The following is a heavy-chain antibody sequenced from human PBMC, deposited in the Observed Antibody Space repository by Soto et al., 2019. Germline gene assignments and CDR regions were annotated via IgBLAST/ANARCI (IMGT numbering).Heavy chain of an antibody. CDR3: AKLAPGYCSGGSCHNWFDP. J-gene: IGHJ5*02. Sequence: GGSLRLSCAASGFTFSSYAMSWVRQAPGKGLEWVSAISGSGGSTYYADSVKGRFTISRDNSKNTLYLQMNSLRAEDTAVYYCAKLAPGYCSGGSCHNWFDPWGQGTLVTVSS. CDR1: GFTFSSYA. CDR2: ISGSGGST. D-gene: IGHD2-15*01. V-gene: IGHV3-23*01.